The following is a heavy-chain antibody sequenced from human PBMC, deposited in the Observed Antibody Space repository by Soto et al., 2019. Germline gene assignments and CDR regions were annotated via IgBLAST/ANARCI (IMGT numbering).Heavy chain of an antibody. J-gene: IGHJ3*02. CDR2: ISSSSSYT. Sequence: QVQLVESGGGLVKPGGSLRLSCAASGFTFSDYYMSWIRQAPGKGLEWVSYISSSSSYTNYADSVKGRFTISRDNAKNSLYLQMNSLRAEDTAVYYCARDADILTGSDAFDIWGQGIMVTVSS. CDR1: GFTFSDYY. D-gene: IGHD3-9*01. CDR3: ARDADILTGSDAFDI. V-gene: IGHV3-11*05.